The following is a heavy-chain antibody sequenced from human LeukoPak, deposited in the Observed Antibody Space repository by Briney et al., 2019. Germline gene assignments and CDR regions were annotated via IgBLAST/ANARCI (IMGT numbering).Heavy chain of an antibody. V-gene: IGHV1-2*02. CDR2: IKPNSGGT. D-gene: IGHD3-22*01. J-gene: IGHJ1*01. CDR1: GYTFTGNY. CDR3: ARGSYDSSDFDYF. Sequence: ASVTVSCMASGYTFTGNYMQWVRQAPGQGIEWMGWIKPNSGGTNYGKNSQGRVTITRDTSNGTAYREVNRLRSEDTGVNDCARGSYDSSDFDYF.